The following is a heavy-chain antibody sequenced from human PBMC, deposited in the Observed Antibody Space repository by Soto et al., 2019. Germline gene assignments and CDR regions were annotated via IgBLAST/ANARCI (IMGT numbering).Heavy chain of an antibody. D-gene: IGHD3-10*01. CDR2: IYYSGSK. V-gene: IGHV4-59*01. CDR1: GGTIRSYY. J-gene: IGHJ4*02. Sequence: QVQLQESGPGLVKPSETLSLTCTVSGGTIRSYYWSWVRQPPGKGLEWIGYIYYSGSKSYNPSLQSRVTISIDTSRNQLSLKLSSVTAADTAIYYCVREGASGSYYFDYWGQGSLVTVSS. CDR3: VREGASGSYYFDY.